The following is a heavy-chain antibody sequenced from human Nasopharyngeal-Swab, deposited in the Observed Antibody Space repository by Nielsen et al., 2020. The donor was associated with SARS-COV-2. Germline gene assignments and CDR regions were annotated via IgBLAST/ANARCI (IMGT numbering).Heavy chain of an antibody. CDR3: ARDYSDIDAFDI. J-gene: IGHJ3*02. V-gene: IGHV4-59*01. CDR1: GGSISSDY. CDR2: IYYKGNT. D-gene: IGHD1-26*01. Sequence: SETLSLTCTVSGGSISSDYWSWIRRPPGKGLEWIGYIYYKGNTNYNPSLESRVTISVGTSKTEFSLNLKSVTAADTAMYYCARDYSDIDAFDIWGQGTMVTVSS.